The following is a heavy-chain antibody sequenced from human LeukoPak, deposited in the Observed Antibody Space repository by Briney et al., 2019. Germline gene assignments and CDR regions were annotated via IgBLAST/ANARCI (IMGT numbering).Heavy chain of an antibody. D-gene: IGHD6-13*01. CDR3: ACRDLTSTWSFP. CDR1: GYSFTSYW. J-gene: IGHJ5*02. V-gene: IGHV5-51*01. CDR2: IYPGDFRI. Sequence: GESLKISCQGFGYSFTSYWIGWVRQMPGKGMEWMGVIYPGDFRIRYNPSFQGQVTISLDKSINTAYLQWVSLRASDSAMYYCACRDLTSTWSFPWGQGTLVTVSS.